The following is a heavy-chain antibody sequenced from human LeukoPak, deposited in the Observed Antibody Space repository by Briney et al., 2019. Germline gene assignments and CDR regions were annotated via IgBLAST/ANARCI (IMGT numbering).Heavy chain of an antibody. CDR2: ISSSSSYI. J-gene: IGHJ4*02. D-gene: IGHD4-17*01. CDR1: GFTFSSYS. V-gene: IGHV3-21*01. Sequence: GGSLRLSCAASGFTFSSYSMNWVRQAPGKGLEWVSSISSSSSYIYYADSGKGRFTISRDNAKNSLYLQMNSLRAEDTAVYYCAMKGNSHGYGDFHGYWGQGTLVTVSS. CDR3: AMKGNSHGYGDFHGY.